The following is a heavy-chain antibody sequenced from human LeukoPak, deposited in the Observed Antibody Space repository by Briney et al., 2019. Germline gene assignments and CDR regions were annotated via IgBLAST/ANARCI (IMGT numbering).Heavy chain of an antibody. Sequence: SETLSLTCAGGSFSGYYWSWIRQPPGKGLEWIGETSHSGITNYNPSLKSRVTISVDTSKNQFSLKLRSVTAADTAVYYCARGPRWLRTFDYWGQGTLVTVSS. CDR1: GSFSGYY. CDR3: ARGPRWLRTFDY. J-gene: IGHJ4*02. D-gene: IGHD5-12*01. V-gene: IGHV4-34*01. CDR2: TSHSGIT.